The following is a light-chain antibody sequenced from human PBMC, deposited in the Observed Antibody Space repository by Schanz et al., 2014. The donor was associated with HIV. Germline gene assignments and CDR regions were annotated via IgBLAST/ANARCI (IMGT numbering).Light chain of an antibody. J-gene: IGKJ2*02. CDR2: GAT. Sequence: EIVLTQSPGTLSLSPGERATLSCRASQSVSSSDLAWYQQKPGQAPRLLIYGATSRATGIPGRFSGSGSGTDFTLTINSLEPEDFAVYYCQQYGNSPRTFGQGTKLEIK. CDR3: QQYGNSPRT. CDR1: QSVSSSD. V-gene: IGKV3-20*01.